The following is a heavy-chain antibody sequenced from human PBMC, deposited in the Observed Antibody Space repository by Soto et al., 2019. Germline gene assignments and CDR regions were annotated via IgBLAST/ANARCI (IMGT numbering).Heavy chain of an antibody. CDR2: MNPNSGNT. J-gene: IGHJ6*03. V-gene: IGHV1-8*01. CDR1: GYTFTSYD. Sequence: ASVKVSCKASGYTFTSYDINWVRQATGQGLEWMGWMNPNSGNTGYAQKFQGRVTMTRNTSISTSYMELSSLTSEDTAVYYCAIPRLGGPPYYYYYMDVWGKGTTVTVSS. CDR3: AIPRLGGPPYYYYYMDV.